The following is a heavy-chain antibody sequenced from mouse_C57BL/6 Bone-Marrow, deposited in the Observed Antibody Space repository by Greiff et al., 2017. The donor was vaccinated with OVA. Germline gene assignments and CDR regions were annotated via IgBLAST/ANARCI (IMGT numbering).Heavy chain of an antibody. CDR2: ISDGGSYH. D-gene: IGHD3-2*02. Sequence: VKLVESGGGLVKPGGSLILSCAASGFTFSSYALSWVRQTPEQRLEWVATISDGGSYHYYPANVTGRFTISRDDAKNNLYLRMSHLKSDDTAMYYCARDSQARYYFDYWGQGTTLTVSS. CDR1: GFTFSSYA. CDR3: ARDSQARYYFDY. V-gene: IGHV5-4*01. J-gene: IGHJ2*01.